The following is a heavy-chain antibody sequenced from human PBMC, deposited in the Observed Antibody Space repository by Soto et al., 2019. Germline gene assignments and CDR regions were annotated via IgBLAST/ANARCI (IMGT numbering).Heavy chain of an antibody. CDR3: ARGRGRYYDSSGYLSFDY. Sequence: PSETLSLTCTVSGGSISSGDSYWTWIRQHPGTGLEWIGYIYYSGSTNYNPSLKSRVTISVDTSKNQFSLKLSSVTAADTAVYYCARGRGRYYDSSGYLSFDYWGQGTLVTVSS. CDR1: GGSISSGDSY. D-gene: IGHD3-22*01. CDR2: IYYSGST. J-gene: IGHJ4*02. V-gene: IGHV4-61*08.